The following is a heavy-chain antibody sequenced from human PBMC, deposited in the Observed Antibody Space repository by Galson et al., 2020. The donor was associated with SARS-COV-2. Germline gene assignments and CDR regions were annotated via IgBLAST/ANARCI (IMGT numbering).Heavy chain of an antibody. CDR3: ARAWGSGSYLPY. CDR2: IFHTGST. CDR1: GYSISRGYY. Sequence: SQTLSLTCTVSGYSISRGYYWAWIRQPPGKGLELIGNIFHTGSTNYNPSLKSRVTISVDTSRNHFSLNLSSVTAADTAVYYCARAWGSGSYLPYWGQGTLVTVSS. V-gene: IGHV4-38-2*02. D-gene: IGHD3-10*01. J-gene: IGHJ4*02.